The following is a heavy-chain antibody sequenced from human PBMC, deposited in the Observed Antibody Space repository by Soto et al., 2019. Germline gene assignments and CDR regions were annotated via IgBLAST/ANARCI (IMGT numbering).Heavy chain of an antibody. V-gene: IGHV4-34*01. CDR3: ARGQEGVVATH. Sequence: QVQLQQWGAGLLKPSETLSLNCAVNGGSLSGYYWSWIRQPPGKGLEWIGEIKDGGYTNYSPSLKSRAPISSDRSNNQFSLRLNSVTAADTGVYYCARGQEGVVATHWDQGALVTVSS. D-gene: IGHD5-12*01. CDR2: IKDGGYT. CDR1: GGSLSGYY. J-gene: IGHJ4*02.